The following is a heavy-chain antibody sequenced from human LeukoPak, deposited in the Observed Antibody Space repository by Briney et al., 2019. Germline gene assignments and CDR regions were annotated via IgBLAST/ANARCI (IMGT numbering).Heavy chain of an antibody. CDR2: IYYSGST. Sequence: SETLSLTCTVSGGSISSYYWSWIRQPPGKGLEWIGYIYYSGSTNYNPSLRSRVTISVDSSKNQFSLKLSSVTAADTAVYYCARAYIVGAICYFDYWGQGTLVTVSS. J-gene: IGHJ4*02. CDR1: GGSISSYY. D-gene: IGHD1-26*01. V-gene: IGHV4-59*01. CDR3: ARAYIVGAICYFDY.